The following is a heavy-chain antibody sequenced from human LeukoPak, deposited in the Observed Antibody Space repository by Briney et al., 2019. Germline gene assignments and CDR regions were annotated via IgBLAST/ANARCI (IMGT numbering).Heavy chain of an antibody. CDR2: ISSNGGSI. J-gene: IGHJ3*02. Sequence: GGSLRLSCSASGFTFSSYAMHWFRQAPGKGLEYVSVISSNGGSIYYADSVKGRFTISRDNSKNTLYLQMSSLRAEDTAVYFCVNPYSSSWLDAFDIWGQGTMVTVSS. D-gene: IGHD6-13*01. CDR3: VNPYSSSWLDAFDI. CDR1: GFTFSSYA. V-gene: IGHV3-64D*06.